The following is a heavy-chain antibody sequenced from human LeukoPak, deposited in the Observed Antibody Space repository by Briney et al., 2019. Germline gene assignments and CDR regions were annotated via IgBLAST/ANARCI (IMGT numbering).Heavy chain of an antibody. CDR3: ARDLGYCSGGSCYSGGHMDV. Sequence: SETLSLTCTVSGGSISSSDYYWGWIRQPPGKGLEWIGSIYNNGGTYYSPSLKSRLTISVDTSKNQFSLKLSSVTAADTAVYYCARDLGYCSGGSCYSGGHMDVWGKGTTVTVSS. CDR1: GGSISSSDYY. D-gene: IGHD2-15*01. CDR2: IYNNGGT. V-gene: IGHV4-39*07. J-gene: IGHJ6*03.